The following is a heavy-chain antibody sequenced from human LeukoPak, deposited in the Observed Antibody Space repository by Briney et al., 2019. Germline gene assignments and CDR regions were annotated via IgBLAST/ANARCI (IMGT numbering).Heavy chain of an antibody. V-gene: IGHV1-8*02. J-gene: IGHJ3*02. CDR3: ARFGLGKHIEVAGIPFDI. D-gene: IGHD6-19*01. CDR1: GYTFTSYD. Sequence: GAPVKVSCKASGYTFTSYDINWVRQATGQGLEWMGWMNPNSGNTGYAQKFQGRVTMTTDTSTSTAYMELRSLRSDDTAVYYCARFGLGKHIEVAGIPFDIWGQGTMVTVSS. CDR2: MNPNSGNT.